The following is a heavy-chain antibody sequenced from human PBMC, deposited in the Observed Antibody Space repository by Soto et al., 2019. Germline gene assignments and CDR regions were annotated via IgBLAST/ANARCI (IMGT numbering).Heavy chain of an antibody. V-gene: IGHV4-31*03. CDR1: GGSISSGDYY. J-gene: IGHJ6*03. Sequence: SETLSLTCSVSGGSISSGDYYWSWPRQHPGKGLEWIGYIYYSGSTYYNPSLKSRATVSLDTSKKHFSLKLSSVTAADTAVYYCARVEAYYYYYMDVWGKGTKVTVSS. CDR3: ARVEAYYYYYMDV. CDR2: IYYSGST.